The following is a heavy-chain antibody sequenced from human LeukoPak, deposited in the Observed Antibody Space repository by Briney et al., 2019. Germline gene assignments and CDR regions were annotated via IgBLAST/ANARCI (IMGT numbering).Heavy chain of an antibody. J-gene: IGHJ4*02. CDR1: GYTLTSYY. D-gene: IGHD5-18*01. Sequence: GASVKVSCKASGYTLTSYYMHWVRQAPGQGLEWMGIINPSGGSTSYAQKFRGRVTMTRDMSTSTVYMELSSLRSEDTAVYYCARGEEVDTAMAFDYWGQGTLVTVSS. V-gene: IGHV1-46*01. CDR3: ARGEEVDTAMAFDY. CDR2: INPSGGST.